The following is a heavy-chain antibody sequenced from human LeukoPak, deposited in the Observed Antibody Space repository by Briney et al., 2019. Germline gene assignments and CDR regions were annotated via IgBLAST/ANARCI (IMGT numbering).Heavy chain of an antibody. V-gene: IGHV3-9*01. D-gene: IGHD5-24*01. CDR3: AKSEMGGYMDV. CDR2: ISWNSGSI. CDR1: GFTFDDYA. Sequence: PGGSLRLSCAASGFTFDDYAMHWVRQAPGKGLEWVSGISWNSGSIGYADSVKGRFTISRDNAKNSLYLQMNSLRAEDAALYYCAKSEMGGYMDVWGKGTTVTISS. J-gene: IGHJ6*03.